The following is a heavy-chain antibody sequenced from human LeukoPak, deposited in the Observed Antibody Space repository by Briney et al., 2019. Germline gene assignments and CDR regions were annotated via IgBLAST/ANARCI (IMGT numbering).Heavy chain of an antibody. V-gene: IGHV4-59*01. J-gene: IGHJ3*02. CDR2: IYYSGST. CDR1: GGSISSYY. CDR3: ARDYDYGGSNAFDI. Sequence: SQTLSLTCTVSGGSISSYYWSCIRQPPGKGLEWIGYIYYSGSTNYTPSLKSRVTISVDTSKNQFSLKLSSVTAADTAVYYCARDYDYGGSNAFDIWGQGTMVTVSS. D-gene: IGHD4-23*01.